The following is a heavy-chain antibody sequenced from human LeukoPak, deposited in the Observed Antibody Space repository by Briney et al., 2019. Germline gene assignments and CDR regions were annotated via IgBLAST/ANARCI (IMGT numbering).Heavy chain of an antibody. D-gene: IGHD3-16*01. Sequence: GGSLRLSCAASGFSFSSYAMSWVRQAPGKGLEWVSTISGSGVTTYYADSVKGRFTISRDNSKNRVYLQMNSLRADDTAVYFCAKVSQWMLRSFDYWGQGTLVSVSS. CDR2: ISGSGVTT. CDR1: GFSFSSYA. V-gene: IGHV3-23*01. J-gene: IGHJ4*02. CDR3: AKVSQWMLRSFDY.